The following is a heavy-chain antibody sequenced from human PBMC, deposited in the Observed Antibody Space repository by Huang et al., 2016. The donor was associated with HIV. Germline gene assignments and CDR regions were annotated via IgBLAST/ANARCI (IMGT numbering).Heavy chain of an antibody. Sequence: QIQLVQSGPEVNKPGASVKVSCKASGYTFSIYGISCVRQAPGQGPGWMGGVSAYSGYTNYAQKVQGRFTMTADTAASTAYMDLRSLTSDDTAVYYCARVPSDHFSDYWGQGTLVTVSS. CDR1: GYTFSIYG. J-gene: IGHJ4*02. V-gene: IGHV1-18*01. CDR3: ARVPSDHFSDY. CDR2: VSAYSGYT.